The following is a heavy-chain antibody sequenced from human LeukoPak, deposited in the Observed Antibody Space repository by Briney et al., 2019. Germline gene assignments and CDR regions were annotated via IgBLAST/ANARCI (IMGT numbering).Heavy chain of an antibody. CDR2: IRYDGSNK. CDR1: GFTFSSYG. CDR3: AKGKDIVHHLDY. V-gene: IGHV3-30*02. D-gene: IGHD2-8*01. Sequence: GGALRLSCAASGFTFSSYGMHWGRQAPGKGGGGVAFIRYDGSNKYYADSVKGRFTISRDNSKNTLYLQMNSLRAEDTAVYYCAKGKDIVHHLDYWGQGTLVTVSS. J-gene: IGHJ4*02.